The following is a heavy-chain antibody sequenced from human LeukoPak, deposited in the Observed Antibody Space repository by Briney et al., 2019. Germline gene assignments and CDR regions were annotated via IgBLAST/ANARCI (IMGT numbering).Heavy chain of an antibody. V-gene: IGHV3-66*02. CDR2: IYGAGAA. J-gene: IGHJ4*02. D-gene: IGHD6-13*01. CDR3: VTSTGQQFIPYDY. CDR1: GFNVSSNY. Sequence: PGGSLRLSCAASGFNVSSNYMTWIRQAPGKGPEWVSLIYGAGAAYYAESVRGRFMISRDNLKNTLFLQMNSLRGEDTAVYYCVTSTGQQFIPYDYWGQGTHVTVSS.